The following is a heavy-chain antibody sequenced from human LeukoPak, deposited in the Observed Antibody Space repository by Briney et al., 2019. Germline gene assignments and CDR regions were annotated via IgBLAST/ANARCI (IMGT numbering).Heavy chain of an antibody. CDR3: ARGYCSGGSCYSEFPYYYGMDV. V-gene: IGHV3-30-3*01. Sequence: GGSLRLSCAASGFSFSSYAMHWVRQAPGKGLEWVAVISYDGSNKYYADSVKGRFTISRDNSKNTLYLQMNSLRAEDTAVYYCARGYCSGGSCYSEFPYYYGMDVWGQGTTVTVSS. CDR1: GFSFSSYA. CDR2: ISYDGSNK. D-gene: IGHD2-15*01. J-gene: IGHJ6*02.